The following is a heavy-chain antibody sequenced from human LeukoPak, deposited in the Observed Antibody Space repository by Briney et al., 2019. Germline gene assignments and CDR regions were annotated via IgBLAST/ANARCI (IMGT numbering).Heavy chain of an antibody. J-gene: IGHJ4*02. D-gene: IGHD3-22*01. Sequence: SETLSLTCTVSGGSISSYYRSWIRQPPGKGLEWIGYIFSSGSANYNPSLESRVTISLDRSRKQFSLKLKSVTAADTAVYYCARRSRDSTGLWALDYWGQGTLVTVSS. V-gene: IGHV4-4*09. CDR3: ARRSRDSTGLWALDY. CDR2: IFSSGSA. CDR1: GGSISSYY.